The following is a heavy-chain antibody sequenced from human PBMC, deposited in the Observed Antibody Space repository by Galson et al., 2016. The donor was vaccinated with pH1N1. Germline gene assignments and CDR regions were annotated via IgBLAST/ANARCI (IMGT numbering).Heavy chain of an antibody. D-gene: IGHD3-3*02. CDR3: IPFRWAHNWFDP. Sequence: SLRLPCAASGFPFEEHHIFWVRPAPGMGLEWVSFIRRPVYGGTTEYAASVKGRFVISRYNSKRVAYLQMTSLNTEDTDQYYCIPFRWAHNWFDPWGQGSLVIVSS. CDR2: IRRPVYGGTT. CDR1: GFPFEEHH. J-gene: IGHJ5*02. V-gene: IGHV3-49*02.